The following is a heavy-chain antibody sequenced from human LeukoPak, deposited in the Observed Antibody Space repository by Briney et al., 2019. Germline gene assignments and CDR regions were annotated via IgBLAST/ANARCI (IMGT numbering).Heavy chain of an antibody. V-gene: IGHV1-69*06. CDR2: IIPIFGTA. J-gene: IGHJ4*02. Sequence: GASVEVSCKASGGTFSSYAISWVRQAPGQGLEWMGGIIPIFGTANYAQKFQGRVTITADKSTSTAYMELSSLRSDDTAVYYCARARGSGLQIIDHFDYWGQGTLVTVSS. D-gene: IGHD3-16*01. CDR1: GGTFSSYA. CDR3: ARARGSGLQIIDHFDY.